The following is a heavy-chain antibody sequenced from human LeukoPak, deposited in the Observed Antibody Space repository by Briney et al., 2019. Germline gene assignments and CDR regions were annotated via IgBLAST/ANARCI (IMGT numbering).Heavy chain of an antibody. J-gene: IGHJ4*02. CDR1: GYTLTELS. Sequence: ASVKVSCKVSGYTLTELSMHWVRQAPGKGLEWMGGFDLEDGETIYAQKFQGRVTMTEDTSTDTAYMELSSLRSEDTAVYYCARGRCSSTSCPMDYWGQGTLVTVSS. D-gene: IGHD2-2*01. CDR3: ARGRCSSTSCPMDY. CDR2: FDLEDGET. V-gene: IGHV1-24*01.